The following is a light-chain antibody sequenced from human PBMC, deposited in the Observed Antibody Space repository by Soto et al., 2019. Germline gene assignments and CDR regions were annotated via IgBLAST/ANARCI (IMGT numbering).Light chain of an antibody. J-gene: IGKJ1*01. V-gene: IGKV3-15*01. Sequence: EILMTQSPATLSVSPGGRATLSCRASQSVRTNLAWYQQKPAQAPSLLIFGVSTRATGIPARFSGSGSGTEFTLTISPLQSEDFEVYYCQQYHDWPWTFGRGTKVDIK. CDR2: GVS. CDR3: QQYHDWPWT. CDR1: QSVRTN.